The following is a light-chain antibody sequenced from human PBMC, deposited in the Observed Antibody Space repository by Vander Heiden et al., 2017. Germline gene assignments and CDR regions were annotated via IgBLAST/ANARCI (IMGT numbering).Light chain of an antibody. V-gene: IGLV1-40*01. J-gene: IGLJ3*02. Sequence: QSVLTQPPSVSGAPGQRVTISCTGSSSNIGAGYDVHWYQQLPGTAPKLRSYGNSDRPSGVPDRFSGSKSGTSDSPAITGLQAEDEADYDCQSYDSSLSGFWVFGGGTKLTVL. CDR1: SSNIGAGYD. CDR2: GNS. CDR3: QSYDSSLSGFWV.